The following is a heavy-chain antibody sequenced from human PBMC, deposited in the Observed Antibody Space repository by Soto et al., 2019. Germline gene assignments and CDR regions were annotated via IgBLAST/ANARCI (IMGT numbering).Heavy chain of an antibody. D-gene: IGHD3-22*01. CDR1: GYTFTSYA. V-gene: IGHV1-3*05. J-gene: IGHJ4*02. CDR2: INAGNGNT. Sequence: QVQLVQSGAEEKKPGASVKVSCKASGYTFTSYAMHWVRQAPGQRLEWMGWINAGNGNTKYSQKFQGRVTITRDTSASTTNMELSSLRSEDTAVDYCASGGYYDSSGYPMGGRWGQGTLVTVSS. CDR3: ASGGYYDSSGYPMGGR.